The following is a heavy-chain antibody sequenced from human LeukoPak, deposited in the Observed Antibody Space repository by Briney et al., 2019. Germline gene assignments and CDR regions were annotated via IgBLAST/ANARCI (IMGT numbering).Heavy chain of an antibody. CDR2: IYYSGST. D-gene: IGHD5-24*01. J-gene: IGHJ4*02. CDR3: ARQEGGDGYNKLYYFDY. CDR1: GGSISSSSYY. Sequence: SETLSLTCTVSGGSISSSSYYWGWIRQPPGEGLEWIGSIYYSGSTYYNPSLKSRVTISVDTSKNQFSLKLSSVTAADTAVYYCARQEGGDGYNKLYYFDYWGQGTLVIVSS. V-gene: IGHV4-39*01.